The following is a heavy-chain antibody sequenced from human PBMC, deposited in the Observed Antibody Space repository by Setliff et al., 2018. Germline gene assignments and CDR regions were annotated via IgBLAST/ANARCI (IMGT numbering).Heavy chain of an antibody. CDR3: AREAGTI. CDR1: GGSISSGNYY. V-gene: IGHV4-39*02. CDR2: IYYSGST. Sequence: PSETLSLTCRVSGGSISSGNYYWGLIRQPPGKGLEWVATIYYSGSTYSNPSLKSRLIISVDTSKNQFSLKLTSVTAADTAVYYCAREAGTIWGQGTLVTVSS. J-gene: IGHJ4*02. D-gene: IGHD1-1*01.